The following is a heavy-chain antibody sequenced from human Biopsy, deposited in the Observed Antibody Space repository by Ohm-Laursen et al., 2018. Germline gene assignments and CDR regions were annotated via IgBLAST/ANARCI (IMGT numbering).Heavy chain of an antibody. CDR3: ARMPHFDY. CDR1: GGSISGYH. J-gene: IGHJ4*02. V-gene: IGHV4-59*12. D-gene: IGHD2-2*01. Sequence: SQTLPLTCTVSGGSISGYHWSWIRKSPGKGLEWLAYISYTGGITSHPALNGRVTMSLDTSKNQFSLGLIYVTAADTAVYYCARMPHFDYWGQGILVTVSS. CDR2: ISYTGGI.